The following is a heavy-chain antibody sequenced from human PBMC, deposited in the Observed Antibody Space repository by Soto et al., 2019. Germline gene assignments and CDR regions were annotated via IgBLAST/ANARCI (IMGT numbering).Heavy chain of an antibody. V-gene: IGHV3-11*06. D-gene: IGHD3-16*01. J-gene: IGHJ5*02. CDR2: ISSSSSYT. CDR1: GFTFSDYY. CDR3: ARDLGGGWFDP. Sequence: GGSLRLSCVASGFTFSDYYMSWIRQAPGKGLEWVSYISSSSSYTNYADSVKGRFTISRDNAKNSLYLQMNSLRAEDTAVYYCARDLGGGWFDPWGQGTLVTVSS.